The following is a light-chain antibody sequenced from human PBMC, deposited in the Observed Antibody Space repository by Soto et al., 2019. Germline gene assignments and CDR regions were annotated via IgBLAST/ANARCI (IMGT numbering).Light chain of an antibody. V-gene: IGLV2-14*01. J-gene: IGLJ1*01. CDR1: SSDVGGYNY. CDR3: SSYTSSSKGYV. CDR2: DVS. Sequence: QSALTQPASVSGSPGQSITISCTGTSSDVGGYNYVSWYQQHPGKAPKLMIYDVSNRPSGVSNRFSGSKSGNTASLTISGLQAEDEADNYCSSYTSSSKGYVFGTGTKLTVL.